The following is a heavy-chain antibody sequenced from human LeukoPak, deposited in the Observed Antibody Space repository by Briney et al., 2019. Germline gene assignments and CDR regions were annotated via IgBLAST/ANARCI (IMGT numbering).Heavy chain of an antibody. D-gene: IGHD3-10*01. CDR2: IYYSGST. V-gene: IGHV4-39*07. Sequence: SETLSLTCTVSGGSISSSSYYWGWIRQPPGKGLEWIGSIYYSGSTYYNPSLKSRVIISVDTSRNQFSLKLSSVTAADTAVYYCARYVMVRGNFDYWGQGTLVTVSS. J-gene: IGHJ4*02. CDR1: GGSISSSSYY. CDR3: ARYVMVRGNFDY.